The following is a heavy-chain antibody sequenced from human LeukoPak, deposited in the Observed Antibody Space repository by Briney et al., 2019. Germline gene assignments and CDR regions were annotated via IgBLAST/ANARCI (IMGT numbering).Heavy chain of an antibody. V-gene: IGHV1-8*01. Sequence: ASVKVSCKASGYTFTSYDINGVRQATGQGLEWMGWMNPNSGNTGYAQKFQGRVTMTRNTSISTAYMELSSLRSEDTAVYYCARGPYRSSTSCYTGPLRPWGQGTLVTVSS. CDR2: MNPNSGNT. CDR3: ARGPYRSSTSCYTGPLRP. CDR1: GYTFTSYD. D-gene: IGHD2-2*02. J-gene: IGHJ5*02.